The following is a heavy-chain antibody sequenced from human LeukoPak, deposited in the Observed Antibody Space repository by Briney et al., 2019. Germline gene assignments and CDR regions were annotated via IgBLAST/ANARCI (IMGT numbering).Heavy chain of an antibody. CDR3: IADTAGDLAF. CDR1: GFTFNNYA. D-gene: IGHD3-16*01. Sequence: GGSLRLSCATSGFTFNNYALHWVRQAPGKGLEWVSGILSNSAAIGYGDSVKGRFTIFRDAATNSLYLQMNSLKIEDTALYYCIADTAGDLAFWGQGTLVIVSS. CDR2: ILSNSAAI. J-gene: IGHJ4*02. V-gene: IGHV3-9*01.